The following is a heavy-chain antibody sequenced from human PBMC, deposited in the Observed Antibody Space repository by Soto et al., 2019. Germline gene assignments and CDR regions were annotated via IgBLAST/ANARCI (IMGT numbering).Heavy chain of an antibody. CDR3: ARVPNGAAKWFDP. D-gene: IGHD6-13*01. CDR2: IYHSGST. V-gene: IGHV4-4*02. CDR1: GGSISSSNW. Sequence: SETLSLTCAVSGGSISSSNWWSWVRQPPGKGLEWIGEIYHSGSTNYNPSLKSRVTISVDKSKNQFSLKLSSVTAADTAVYYCARVPNGAAKWFDPWGQGTLVTVSS. J-gene: IGHJ5*02.